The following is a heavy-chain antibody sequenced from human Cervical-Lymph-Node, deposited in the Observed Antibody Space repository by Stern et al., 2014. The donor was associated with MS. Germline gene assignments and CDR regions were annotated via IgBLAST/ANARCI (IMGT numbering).Heavy chain of an antibody. Sequence: QVQLVQSGAEVKKPGASVKVSCKASGYTFISHSIHWVRQAPGQRLEWLGWINSANGNTKYSQNFQGRVIITRDISATTAYMDLSSLRSEDTAVYYCARGRSPYSSGWYPLNYWGQGTLVTVSS. D-gene: IGHD6-19*01. CDR2: INSANGNT. J-gene: IGHJ4*02. CDR1: GYTFISHS. CDR3: ARGRSPYSSGWYPLNY. V-gene: IGHV1-3*01.